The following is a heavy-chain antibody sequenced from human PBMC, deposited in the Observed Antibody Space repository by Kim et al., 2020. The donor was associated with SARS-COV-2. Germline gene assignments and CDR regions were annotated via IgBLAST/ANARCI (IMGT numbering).Heavy chain of an antibody. CDR1: GFTFSSYA. Sequence: GGSLRLSCAASGFTFSSYAMSWVRQAPGKGLEWVSAISGSGGSTYYADSVKGRFTISRDNSKNTLYLQMNSLRAEDTAVYYCAKGSGRKQLAPEYFQHWGQGTLVTVSS. CDR3: AKGSGRKQLAPEYFQH. D-gene: IGHD6-13*01. J-gene: IGHJ1*01. V-gene: IGHV3-23*01. CDR2: ISGSGGST.